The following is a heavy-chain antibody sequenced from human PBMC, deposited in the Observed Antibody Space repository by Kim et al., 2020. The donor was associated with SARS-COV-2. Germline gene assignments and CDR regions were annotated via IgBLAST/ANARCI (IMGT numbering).Heavy chain of an antibody. Sequence: SETLSLTCTVSGGSISSSSYYWGWIRQPPGKGLEWIGSIYYSGSTYYNPSLKSRVTISVDTSKNQFSLKLSSVTAADTAVYYCARRVKGGYAGYYFDYWGQGTLVTVSS. CDR3: ARRVKGGYAGYYFDY. J-gene: IGHJ4*02. CDR1: GGSISSSSYY. D-gene: IGHD5-12*01. V-gene: IGHV4-39*01. CDR2: IYYSGST.